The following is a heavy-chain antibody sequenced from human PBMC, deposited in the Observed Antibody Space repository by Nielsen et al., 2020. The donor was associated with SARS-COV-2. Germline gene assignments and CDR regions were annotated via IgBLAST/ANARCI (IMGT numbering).Heavy chain of an antibody. J-gene: IGHJ6*02. CDR2: INPYSGGT. CDR3: ARARATIFGLVMSYGMDV. D-gene: IGHD3/OR15-3a*01. CDR1: GYTFTDYY. Sequence: ASVKVSCKASGYTFTDYYIHWGRQAPGQGLEWMGRINPYSGGTNYAQKFQGTVTMTRDASISTVYMELTSDDTAVYYCARARATIFGLVMSYGMDVWGQGTTVAVSS. V-gene: IGHV1-2*06.